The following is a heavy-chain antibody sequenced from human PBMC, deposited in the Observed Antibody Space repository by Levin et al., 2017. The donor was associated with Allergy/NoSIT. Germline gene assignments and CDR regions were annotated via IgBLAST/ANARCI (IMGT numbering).Heavy chain of an antibody. CDR3: ATRLWFGEFFDY. CDR1: GYTLTELS. D-gene: IGHD3-10*01. V-gene: IGHV1-24*01. J-gene: IGHJ4*02. Sequence: PGGSLRLSCKVSGYTLTELSMHWVRQAPGKGLEWMGGFDPEDGETIYAQKFQGRVTMTEDTSTDTAYMELSSLRSEDTAVYYCATRLWFGEFFDYWGQGTLVTVSS. CDR2: FDPEDGET.